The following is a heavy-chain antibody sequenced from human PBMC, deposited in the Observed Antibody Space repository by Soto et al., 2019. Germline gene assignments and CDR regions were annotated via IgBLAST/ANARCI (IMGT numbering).Heavy chain of an antibody. CDR1: GLTISSASYY. D-gene: IGHD6-13*01. V-gene: IGHV4-31*03. CDR3: ARYRISVSWSKFDY. CDR2: IYYNGST. Sequence: QVLLQESGPGLMKPSQTLSLTCTVSGLTISSASYYWSWIRQDPGKGLEWVGNIYYNGSTYYSPSLKSRVTLWVDTAKNQFSLRLASATAADTAVYYCARYRISVSWSKFDYWGQGTLVTVSS. J-gene: IGHJ4*02.